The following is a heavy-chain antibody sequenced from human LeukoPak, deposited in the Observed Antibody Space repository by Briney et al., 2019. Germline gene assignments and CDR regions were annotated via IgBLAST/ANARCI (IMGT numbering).Heavy chain of an antibody. Sequence: SETLSLTCTVSGGSISSYYWSWIRQPPGKGLEWIAYIYNSGSTYYNPSLKSRLTISVDTSKNQFSLKLSSVTAADTAVYYCARDLYYYYYMDVWGKGTTVTVSS. V-gene: IGHV4-4*08. CDR1: GGSISSYY. J-gene: IGHJ6*03. CDR3: ARDLYYYYYMDV. CDR2: IYNSGST.